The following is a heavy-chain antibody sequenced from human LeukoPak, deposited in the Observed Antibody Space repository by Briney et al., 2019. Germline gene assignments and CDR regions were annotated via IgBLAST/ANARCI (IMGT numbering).Heavy chain of an antibody. J-gene: IGHJ4*02. V-gene: IGHV1-18*01. CDR3: ATGEGGLVPASYSFDY. CDR1: GYTFTSYG. CDR2: ISAYNGNT. Sequence: AASVKVSCKASGYTFTSYGISWVRQAPGQGLEWMGWISAYNGNTNYAQKLQGRVTMTTDTSTSTAYMELRSLRSDDTAVYYCATGEGGLVPASYSFDYWGQGTLVTVSS. D-gene: IGHD2-2*01.